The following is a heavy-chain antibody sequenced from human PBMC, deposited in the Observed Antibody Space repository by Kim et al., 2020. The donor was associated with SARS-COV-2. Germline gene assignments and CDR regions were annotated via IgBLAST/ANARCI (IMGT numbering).Heavy chain of an antibody. CDR3: ASTEQSDSGSYFPFDY. CDR2: IYPGDSDT. J-gene: IGHJ4*02. CDR1: GYSFTSYW. D-gene: IGHD1-26*01. V-gene: IGHV5-51*01. Sequence: GESLKISCKGSGYSFTSYWIGWVRQMPGKGLEWMGIIYPGDSDTRYSPSFQGQVTISADKSISTAYLQWSSLKASDTAMYYCASTEQSDSGSYFPFDYWGQGTLVTVSS.